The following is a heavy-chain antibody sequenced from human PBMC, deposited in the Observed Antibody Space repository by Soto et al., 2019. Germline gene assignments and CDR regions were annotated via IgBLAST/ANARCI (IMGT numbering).Heavy chain of an antibody. CDR2: IIPIFGTI. Sequence: QVQLVQSGTEVRKPGSSVKVSCKASGGTFDSNAISWVRLAPGQGLEWMGGIIPIFGTINNAQKFQDRVTITAVESASIVYMELSSLRSEDTAIYYCAREGLTFGPGAVGGAFDIWGQGTLVTVSS. D-gene: IGHD2-2*01. J-gene: IGHJ3*02. CDR1: GGTFDSNA. V-gene: IGHV1-69*12. CDR3: AREGLTFGPGAVGGAFDI.